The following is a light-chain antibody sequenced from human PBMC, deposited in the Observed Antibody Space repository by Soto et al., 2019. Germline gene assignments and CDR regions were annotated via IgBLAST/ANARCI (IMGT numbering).Light chain of an antibody. CDR1: QNINIY. J-gene: IGKJ2*01. CDR3: QQSYRSPYT. V-gene: IGKV1-39*01. CDR2: GAS. Sequence: IQLTQSPSSLSASVGDRVTVTCRASQNINIYLNWYQQKPGKAPTLLIYGASSLQSGVPSRFSGGGSRTDFTLTISSLQAEDFANYYFQQSYRSPYTFGQGTRLEI.